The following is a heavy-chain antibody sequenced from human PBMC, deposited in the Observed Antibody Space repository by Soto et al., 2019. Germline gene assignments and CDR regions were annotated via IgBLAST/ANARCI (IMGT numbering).Heavy chain of an antibody. Sequence: PGGSLRLSCAASGFTFDDYAMHWVRQAPGKGLEWVSGISWNSGSIGYADSVKGRFTISKDNAKNSLYLQMNSLRAEDTALYYCAKDSGYSYGYEIDYWGQGTLVTVSS. D-gene: IGHD5-18*01. CDR3: AKDSGYSYGYEIDY. V-gene: IGHV3-9*01. J-gene: IGHJ4*02. CDR1: GFTFDDYA. CDR2: ISWNSGSI.